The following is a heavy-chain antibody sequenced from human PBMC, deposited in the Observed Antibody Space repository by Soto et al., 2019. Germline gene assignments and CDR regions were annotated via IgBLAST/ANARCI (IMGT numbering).Heavy chain of an antibody. V-gene: IGHV3-23*01. D-gene: IGHD4-17*01. J-gene: IGHJ3*01. CDR2: ISGSGDSI. CDR1: GSTFSSYA. CDR3: ARDLRRTTVVNRDAFDF. Sequence: PGGSLRLSCAASGSTFSSYAMRWVRQAPGKGLEWVSVISGSGDSIYYADSVKGRFTISRDNAKNSLYLQMNSLRAEDTAVYYCARDLRRTTVVNRDAFDFWGQGTMVTVSS.